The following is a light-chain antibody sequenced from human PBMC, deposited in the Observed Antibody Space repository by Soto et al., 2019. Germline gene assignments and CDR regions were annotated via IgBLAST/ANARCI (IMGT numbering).Light chain of an antibody. CDR3: SSSTSSSTVV. V-gene: IGLV2-14*01. J-gene: IGLJ2*01. Sequence: QSALTQPASVSGSPGQSITISCTGTSSDVGGYNYVSWYQQHPGKAPKLMIYDVSKRPSGVSNRFSGSKSGNTASLTISGLQAEEEDDYYCSSSTSSSTVVFGGGTKVTVL. CDR1: SSDVGGYNY. CDR2: DVS.